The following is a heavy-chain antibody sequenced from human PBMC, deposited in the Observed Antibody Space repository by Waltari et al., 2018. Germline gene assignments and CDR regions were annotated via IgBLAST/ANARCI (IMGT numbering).Heavy chain of an antibody. V-gene: IGHV3-21*01. CDR1: GFTFSSYS. J-gene: IGHJ4*02. CDR3: ARAHGDYFDY. D-gene: IGHD4-17*01. Sequence: EVQLVESGGGLVKPGGSLRLSCAASGFTFSSYSMNWVRLAPGKGLEWVSSISSSSSYIYYADSVKGRFTISRDNAKNSLYLQMNSLRAEDTAVYYCARAHGDYFDYWGQGTLVTVSS. CDR2: ISSSSSYI.